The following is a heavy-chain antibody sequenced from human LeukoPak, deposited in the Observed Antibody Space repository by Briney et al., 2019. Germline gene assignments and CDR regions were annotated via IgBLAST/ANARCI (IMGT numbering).Heavy chain of an antibody. CDR3: ARDLKSSRRSYWYFDL. V-gene: IGHV4-4*07. J-gene: IGHJ2*01. Sequence: SSETLSLTCTVSGNSVSPFYWNWIRQSAGKGLEWIGRLYSSGDTNYNPSLKSRVTMSLNTSNNHFSLILTSVTAADTAIYFCARDLKSSRRSYWYFDLWGRGIAVTVSS. CDR1: GNSVSPFY. D-gene: IGHD3-3*01. CDR2: LYSSGDT.